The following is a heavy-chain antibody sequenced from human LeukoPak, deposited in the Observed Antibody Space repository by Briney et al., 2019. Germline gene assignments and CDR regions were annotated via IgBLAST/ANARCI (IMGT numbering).Heavy chain of an antibody. CDR1: GYTFTSYA. J-gene: IGHJ4*02. V-gene: IGHV7-4-1*02. Sequence: GASVKVSCKASGYTFTSYAMNWVRQAPGQGLEWMGWINTNTGNPTYAQGFTGRFVFSLDTSVSTAYLQISSLKAEDTAVYYCARERRDYYDSSGYSDYWGQGTLVTVSS. D-gene: IGHD3-22*01. CDR3: ARERRDYYDSSGYSDY. CDR2: INTNTGNP.